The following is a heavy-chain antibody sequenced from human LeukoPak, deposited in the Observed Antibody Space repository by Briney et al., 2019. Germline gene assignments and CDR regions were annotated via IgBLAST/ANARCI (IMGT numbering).Heavy chain of an antibody. CDR3: ARQGGGFWYFDL. V-gene: IGHV4-59*08. D-gene: IGHD6-25*01. J-gene: IGHJ2*01. Sequence: SETLSLTCTVSGVSISSYYWSWIRQPPGKGLEWIGYIYYSGSTNYNPSLKSRVTISVDTSKNQFSLKLSSVTAADTAVYYCARQGGGFWYFDLWGRGTLVTVSS. CDR2: IYYSGST. CDR1: GVSISSYY.